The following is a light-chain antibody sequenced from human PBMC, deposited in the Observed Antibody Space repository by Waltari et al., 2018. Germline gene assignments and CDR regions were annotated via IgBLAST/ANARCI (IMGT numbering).Light chain of an antibody. J-gene: IGKJ1*01. CDR3: QHYVRLPAT. CDR1: QSVGRS. Sequence: EVLLTQSPGTLTLSPGERHTLACRASQSVGRSLAWYQQKPGQAPRLLIYGASTRFTGIPDRFSGSGSGTDFSLTISRLEPEDFAVYYCQHYVRLPATFGQGTTVEIK. CDR2: GAS. V-gene: IGKV3-20*01.